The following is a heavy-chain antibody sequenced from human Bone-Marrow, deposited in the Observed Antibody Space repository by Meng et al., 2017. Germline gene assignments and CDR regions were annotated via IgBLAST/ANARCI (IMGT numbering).Heavy chain of an antibody. CDR2: IGHSGFT. CDR3: VRSSAWVRTGFDP. D-gene: IGHD6-19*01. V-gene: IGHV4-39*01. CDR1: GGSISTSGYY. Sequence: QPQLQESGPGLVRPSEALSRTRSVSGGSISTSGYYWGWIRQPPGKGLEWIGSIGHSGFTYYTPSLKSRVTVSIDTSRNQFSLWLTSVTAADTAVYYCVRSSAWVRTGFDPWGQGTLVTVSS. J-gene: IGHJ5*02.